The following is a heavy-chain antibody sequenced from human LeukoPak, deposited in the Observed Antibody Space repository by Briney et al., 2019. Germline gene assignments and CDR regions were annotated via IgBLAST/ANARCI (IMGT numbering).Heavy chain of an antibody. CDR1: GFTFSAYA. CDR2: ISGSGGTT. V-gene: IGHV3-23*01. J-gene: IGHJ3*02. Sequence: KPGGSLRLSCAASGFTFSAYAMTWVRQAPGKGLEWVSSISGSGGTTYYADSVKGRFPISRDNSKNTLYLQMNSLRAEDTAVYYCARVRGEPKPRWMLSDAFDIWGQGTMVTVSS. D-gene: IGHD3-10*01. CDR3: ARVRGEPKPRWMLSDAFDI.